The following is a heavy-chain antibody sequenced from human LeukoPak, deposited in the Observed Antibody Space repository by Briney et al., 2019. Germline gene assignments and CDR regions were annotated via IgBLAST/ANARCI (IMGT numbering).Heavy chain of an antibody. Sequence: ASVKVSCKASGGTFSSYAISWVRQAPGQGLEWMGGIIPIFGTANYAQKFQGRVTITADKSTSTAYMELSSLRSEDTAVYYCARGEVLLWFGESSYFDYWGQGTLVTVSS. CDR3: ARGEVLLWFGESSYFDY. CDR2: IIPIFGTA. CDR1: GGTFSSYA. J-gene: IGHJ4*02. D-gene: IGHD3-10*01. V-gene: IGHV1-69*06.